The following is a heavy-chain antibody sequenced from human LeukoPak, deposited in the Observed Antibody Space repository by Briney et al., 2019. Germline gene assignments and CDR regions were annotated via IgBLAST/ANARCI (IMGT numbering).Heavy chain of an antibody. J-gene: IGHJ4*02. CDR1: GYTFIGYY. CDR3: ARYPLSYTSKCHYYFDY. Sequence: ASVKVSRKASGYTFIGYYMHWVRQAPAQGLEWMGWINPNSGGTNYAQKFQGRVTMTRDRSISTDYMELSRLRSDDTAVYYCARYPLSYTSKCHYYFDYWGQGTLLTVSS. D-gene: IGHD3-16*01. CDR2: INPNSGGT. V-gene: IGHV1-2*02.